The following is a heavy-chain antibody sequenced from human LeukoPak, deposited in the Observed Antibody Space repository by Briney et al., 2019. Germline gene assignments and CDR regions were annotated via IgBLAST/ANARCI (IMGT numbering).Heavy chain of an antibody. CDR3: VVIPGSGY. J-gene: IGHJ4*02. D-gene: IGHD1-20*01. CDR2: IKNGGST. CDR1: GLTVSSNH. Sequence: GGSLRLSCVASGLTVSSNHMTWVRQAPGKGLEWVSIIKNGGSTDYADSVKGRFTISRDNSKNTLYLQMNSLRAEDTAVYYCVVIPGSGYWGQGTQVTVSS. V-gene: IGHV3-53*01.